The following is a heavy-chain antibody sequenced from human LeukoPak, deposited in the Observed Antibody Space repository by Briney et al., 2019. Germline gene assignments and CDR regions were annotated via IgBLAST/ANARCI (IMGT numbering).Heavy chain of an antibody. Sequence: GGSLRLSCAASGYSFSSYAMSWVRQAPGKGLEWVSSISGSGDNTYYAESVKGRFTISRDNSKNTLFLQMNSLRAEDTAVFYCAKRSGYTTGWFFDFWGQGTLVTVSS. V-gene: IGHV3-23*01. D-gene: IGHD6-19*01. J-gene: IGHJ4*02. CDR2: ISGSGDNT. CDR1: GYSFSSYA. CDR3: AKRSGYTTGWFFDF.